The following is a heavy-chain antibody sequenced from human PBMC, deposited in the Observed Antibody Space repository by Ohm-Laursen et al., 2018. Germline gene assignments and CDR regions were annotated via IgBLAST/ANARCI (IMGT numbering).Heavy chain of an antibody. Sequence: GTLSLTCTVSGGSVSSGSYYWSWVRQPPGKGLEWIGYIYNYNPSLKSRVIISVDMSKNQFSLKLSSVTAADTAVYYCARRGHAFDIWGQGTMVTVSS. V-gene: IGHV4-61*01. CDR1: GGSVSSGSYY. J-gene: IGHJ3*02. CDR3: ARRGHAFDI. CDR2: IY.